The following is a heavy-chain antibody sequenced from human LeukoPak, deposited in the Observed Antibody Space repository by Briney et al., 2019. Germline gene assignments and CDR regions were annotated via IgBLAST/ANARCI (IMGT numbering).Heavy chain of an antibody. Sequence: PGGSLRLSCAGSAFALKSYSLSWVRQAPGKGLEWVSSISSTSAYIYYADSVKGRFTISRDNVDNVVYLQMNSLGAEDTAVYYCARVAVSGPTGWFDSWGQGTLVIVSS. V-gene: IGHV3-21*01. CDR3: ARVAVSGPTGWFDS. CDR1: AFALKSYS. D-gene: IGHD2-8*02. J-gene: IGHJ5*01. CDR2: ISSTSAYI.